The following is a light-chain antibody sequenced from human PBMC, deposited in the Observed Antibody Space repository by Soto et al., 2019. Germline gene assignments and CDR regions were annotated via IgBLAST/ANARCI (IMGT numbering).Light chain of an antibody. Sequence: ETVLTQSPGTLSLSPGERATLSCRASQSVSSSYLAWYQQKPGQAPRLLIYGASSRATGIPDRFSGSGSGTDFTLTINRLEPEDFAVYYCQQYGISPPYTFGQGTKLEIK. CDR3: QQYGISPPYT. CDR2: GAS. CDR1: QSVSSSY. V-gene: IGKV3-20*01. J-gene: IGKJ2*01.